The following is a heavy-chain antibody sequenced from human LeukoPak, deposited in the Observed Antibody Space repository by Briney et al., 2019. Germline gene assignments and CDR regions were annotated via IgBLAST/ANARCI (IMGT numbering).Heavy chain of an antibody. CDR3: ARRPEGYSYGPNWFDP. Sequence: GESLKISCKGSGYTFTNYWIGWVRQMPGKGLEWMGIIYPGDSDTRYSPSFQGQVTISADKSISTAYLQWSSLKASDTAMYYCARRPEGYSYGPNWFDPWGQGTLVTVSS. V-gene: IGHV5-51*01. CDR1: GYTFTNYW. CDR2: IYPGDSDT. D-gene: IGHD5-18*01. J-gene: IGHJ5*02.